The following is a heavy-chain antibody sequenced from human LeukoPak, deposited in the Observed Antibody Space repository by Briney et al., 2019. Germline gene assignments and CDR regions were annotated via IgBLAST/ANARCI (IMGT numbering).Heavy chain of an antibody. D-gene: IGHD5-24*01. CDR3: AREIVEMAPEAAFGI. V-gene: IGHV3-74*01. CDR1: GFTFSSYW. CDR2: INSDGSST. Sequence: GGSLRLSCAASGFTFSSYWMHWVRQAPGKGLVWVSRINSDGSSTSYADSVKGRFTISRDNAKNTLYLQMNSLRAEDTAVYYCAREIVEMAPEAAFGIWGQGTMVTVSS. J-gene: IGHJ3*02.